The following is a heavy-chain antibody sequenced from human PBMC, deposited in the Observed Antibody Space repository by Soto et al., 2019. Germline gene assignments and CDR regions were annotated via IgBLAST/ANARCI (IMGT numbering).Heavy chain of an antibody. CDR2: IYHNGRT. Sequence: PSETLSLTCSVSGVAISSSSYWWGWVRQSAGKGLEWIGSIYHNGRTHYNPSLQSRATISVDTAKGQFSLSLTSVTDADTAVYFCARLPVVRGLTDYFPFDPWGQGVLVTVSS. V-gene: IGHV4-39*01. D-gene: IGHD3-10*01. CDR1: GVAISSSSYW. J-gene: IGHJ5*02. CDR3: ARLPVVRGLTDYFPFDP.